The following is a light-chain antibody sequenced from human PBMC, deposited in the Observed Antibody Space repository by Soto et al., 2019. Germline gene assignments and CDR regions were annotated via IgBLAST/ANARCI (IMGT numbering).Light chain of an antibody. V-gene: IGKV3-11*02. Sequence: IVVPRCPATRPGSPGRRATLFSTSIQTVNTYLAWYQQKPGQAPRLLIYEASSRATGIPARFTGSGCGRDFTRTISSLEPEDFAFYFCQQSSCGPPYTVGPGTKVDIK. CDR3: QQSSCGPPYT. CDR1: QTVNTY. J-gene: IGKJ3*01. CDR2: EAS.